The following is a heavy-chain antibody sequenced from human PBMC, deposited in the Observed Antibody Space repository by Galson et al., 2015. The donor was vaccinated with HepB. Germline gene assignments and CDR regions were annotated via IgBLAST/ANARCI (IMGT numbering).Heavy chain of an antibody. Sequence: SLRLSCAASGFTFDDYAMHWVRQVPGKGLEWVSGINWNINNIDYADSVKGRFTISRDNAKNSLYLQMNSLRPEDTALYYCAKGPGLAPNYGEDYYYYLDVWGKGTTVTVSS. V-gene: IGHV3-9*01. CDR1: GFTFDDYA. D-gene: IGHD4-17*01. CDR3: AKGPGLAPNYGEDYYYYLDV. J-gene: IGHJ6*03. CDR2: INWNINNI.